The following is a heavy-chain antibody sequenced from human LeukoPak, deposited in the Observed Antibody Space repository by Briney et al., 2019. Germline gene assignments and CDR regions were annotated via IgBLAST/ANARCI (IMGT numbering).Heavy chain of an antibody. CDR2: INIDGRNT. V-gene: IGHV3-74*01. CDR1: EFTLSSYF. CDR3: ARVEQWLDRHWFDP. D-gene: IGHD6-19*01. Sequence: GGSLRLSCAASEFTLSSYFMHWVRQAPGKGLVWVSRINIDGRNTISADSVEGRFTISRDNSKNTLYLQMNSLRAEDTAVYYCARVEQWLDRHWFDPWGQGTLVTVSS. J-gene: IGHJ5*02.